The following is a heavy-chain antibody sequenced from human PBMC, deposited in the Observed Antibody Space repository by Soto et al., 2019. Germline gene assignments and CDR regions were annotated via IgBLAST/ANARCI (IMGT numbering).Heavy chain of an antibody. D-gene: IGHD6-13*01. CDR2: MNPNSGNT. CDR1: GYTFTSYD. V-gene: IGHV1-8*01. CDR3: ARERSAAGAGWFDP. J-gene: IGHJ5*02. Sequence: QVQLVQSGAEVKKPGASVKVSCKASGYTFTSYDINWVRQATGQGLEWMGWMNPNSGNTDYAQKFQGRGTMTMNPSISTAYMELSSLRSEDPAVYYCARERSAAGAGWFDPWGQGTLVTVSS.